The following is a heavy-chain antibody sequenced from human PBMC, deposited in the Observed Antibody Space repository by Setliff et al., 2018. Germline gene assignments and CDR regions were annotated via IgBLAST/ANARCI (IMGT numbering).Heavy chain of an antibody. Sequence: GRSLRLSCAASGFSLNSFRMTWIRQPPGKGLEWVSSISSTGDDIYYANPVKGRFTISRDNAENSLYLQMSSLRAEDTAVYYCAKEIQPRRGPVYDSSGLAFDYWGQGTLVTVSS. CDR2: ISSTGDDI. CDR3: AKEIQPRRGPVYDSSGLAFDY. D-gene: IGHD3-22*01. V-gene: IGHV3-21*01. CDR1: GFSLNSFR. J-gene: IGHJ4*01.